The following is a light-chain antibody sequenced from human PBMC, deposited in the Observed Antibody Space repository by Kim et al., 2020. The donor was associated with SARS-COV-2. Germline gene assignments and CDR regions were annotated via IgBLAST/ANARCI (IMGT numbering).Light chain of an antibody. CDR1: QDISTY. V-gene: IGKV1-33*01. Sequence: DIQMTQSPSSLSASVGDRVIITCQASQDISTYLNWYQQKPGKAPKFLIYDASNLATGVPSRFSGSGSGTEFTFTISSLQPEDIATYYCQQYDNLPLTFGGGTKLEIK. CDR2: DAS. J-gene: IGKJ4*01. CDR3: QQYDNLPLT.